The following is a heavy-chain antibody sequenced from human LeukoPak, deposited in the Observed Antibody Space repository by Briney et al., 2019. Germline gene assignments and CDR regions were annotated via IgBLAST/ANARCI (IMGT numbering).Heavy chain of an antibody. CDR1: GGSIRTYY. J-gene: IGHJ5*02. Sequence: PSETLSLTCTVSGGSIRTYYWSWIRQPPGKGREGIGYIYYGGTTNYNPSLTSRVTISVDTSKNHFSLKLSSVTAADTAVYYCARDRWFDPWGQGILVTVSS. CDR2: IYYGGTT. V-gene: IGHV4-59*01. CDR3: ARDRWFDP.